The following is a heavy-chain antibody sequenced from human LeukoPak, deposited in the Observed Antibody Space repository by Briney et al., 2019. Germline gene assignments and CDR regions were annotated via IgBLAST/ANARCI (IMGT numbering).Heavy chain of an antibody. CDR2: ISGSGGST. CDR3: ARHEGSGSFYFDY. D-gene: IGHD3-3*01. CDR1: GFTFSSYA. Sequence: HPGGSLRLSCAASGFTFSSYAMSWVRQAPGKGLEWVSAISGSGGSTYYADSVKGRFTISRDNSKNTLYLQMNSLRAEDTAVYYCARHEGSGSFYFDYWGQGTLVTVSS. J-gene: IGHJ4*02. V-gene: IGHV3-23*01.